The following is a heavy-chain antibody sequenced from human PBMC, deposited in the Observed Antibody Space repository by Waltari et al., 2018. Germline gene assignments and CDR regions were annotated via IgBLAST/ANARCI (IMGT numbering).Heavy chain of an antibody. V-gene: IGHV3-23*01. J-gene: IGHJ4*02. D-gene: IGHD2-15*01. Sequence: VHLLESGGGWVQPGGALRLYSTAPCFPFGQYPRGWFRQAQGKGREWVSAMSGSGDKTNYTDSVKGRFTISRDNSKNTLFLQMDSLRADDTALYYCARDGARGGGSCYNYWGQGSLVTVSS. CDR1: CFPFGQYP. CDR2: MSGSGDKT. CDR3: ARDGARGGGSCYNY.